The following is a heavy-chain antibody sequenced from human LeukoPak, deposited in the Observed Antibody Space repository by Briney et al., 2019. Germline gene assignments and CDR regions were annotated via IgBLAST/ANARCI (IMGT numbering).Heavy chain of an antibody. CDR2: ISSSSSTI. CDR1: GFTFSSYS. V-gene: IGHV3-48*01. CDR3: ARGDVIDYLDP. D-gene: IGHD2/OR15-2a*01. Sequence: GGSLRLSCAVSGFTFSSYSMNWVRQAPGKGLEWVSYISSSSSTIYYADSVKGRFTISRDNAKNSLHLQMYSLRADDTAVYYCARGDVIDYLDPWGQGTLVTVSS. J-gene: IGHJ5*02.